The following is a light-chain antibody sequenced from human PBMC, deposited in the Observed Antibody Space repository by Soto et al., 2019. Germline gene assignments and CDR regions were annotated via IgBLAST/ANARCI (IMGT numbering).Light chain of an antibody. J-gene: IGLJ1*01. V-gene: IGLV2-14*01. CDR1: SSDVGGYNY. CDR2: DVS. CDR3: CSYPSSSTRALYV. Sequence: QSALTQPASVSGSPGQSITISCTGTSSDVGGYNYVSWYQQHPGKAPKLMIYDVSNRPSGVSNRFSGSNSGNTASLTISGLQAEDEADYYCCSYPSSSTRALYVFGTGTKLTVL.